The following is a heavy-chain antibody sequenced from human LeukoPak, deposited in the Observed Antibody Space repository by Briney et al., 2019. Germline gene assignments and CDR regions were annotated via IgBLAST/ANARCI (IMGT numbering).Heavy chain of an antibody. V-gene: IGHV3-53*01. CDR2: IYSGGST. CDR1: GFTFSDYY. Sequence: GGSLRLSCAASGFTFSDYYMSWIRQAPGKGLEWVSVIYSGGSTYYADSVKGRFTISRDNSKNTLYLQMNSLRAEDTAVYYCARDPNLYYYDSSGYLGSSGWGQGTLVTVSS. D-gene: IGHD3-22*01. J-gene: IGHJ4*02. CDR3: ARDPNLYYYDSSGYLGSSG.